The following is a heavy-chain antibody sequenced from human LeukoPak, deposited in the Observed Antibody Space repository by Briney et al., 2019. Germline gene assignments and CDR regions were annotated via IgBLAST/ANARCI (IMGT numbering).Heavy chain of an antibody. CDR2: IYYSGST. J-gene: IGHJ4*02. V-gene: IGHV4-39*07. D-gene: IGHD5-18*01. CDR3: AREGAGTAMAFDY. Sequence: SETLSLTCTVSGGSISSSSYYWGWIRQPPGKGLEWIGSIYYSGSTYYNPSPKSRLTISVDTTKNQFSLKLSSVTAADTAVYYCAREGAGTAMAFDYWGQGTLVSVSS. CDR1: GGSISSSSYY.